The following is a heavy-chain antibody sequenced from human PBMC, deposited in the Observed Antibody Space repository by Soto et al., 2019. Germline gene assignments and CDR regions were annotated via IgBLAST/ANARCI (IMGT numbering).Heavy chain of an antibody. CDR1: GFTFSSYA. D-gene: IGHD3-10*01. J-gene: IGHJ4*02. V-gene: IGHV3-23*01. Sequence: GGSLRLSCAASGFTFSSYAMSWVRQAPGKVLEWVSAISGSGGSTYYADSVKGRFTISRDNSKNTLYLQMNSLRAEDTAVYYCAKDLMWFGESIPALDYWGQGTLVTVSS. CDR2: ISGSGGST. CDR3: AKDLMWFGESIPALDY.